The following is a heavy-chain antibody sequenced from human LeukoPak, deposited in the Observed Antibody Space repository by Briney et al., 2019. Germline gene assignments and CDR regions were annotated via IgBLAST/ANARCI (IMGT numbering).Heavy chain of an antibody. CDR3: ARGAAATGDAFDI. J-gene: IGHJ3*02. V-gene: IGHV4-34*01. D-gene: IGHD6-25*01. Sequence: SETLSLTCAVYGGSFSGYYWSWIRQPPGKGLEWIGKINHSGSTNYNPSLKSRVTISVDTSKNQFSLKLSSVTAADTAVYYCARGAAATGDAFDIWGQGTMVTVSS. CDR2: INHSGST. CDR1: GGSFSGYY.